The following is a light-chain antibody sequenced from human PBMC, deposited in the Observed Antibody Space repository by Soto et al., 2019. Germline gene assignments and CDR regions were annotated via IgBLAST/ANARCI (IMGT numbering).Light chain of an antibody. V-gene: IGKV3-20*01. CDR3: QQYNNWPWT. Sequence: EIVLTQSPGTLSLSPGERATLSCRASQSVSSSYLAWYQQKPGQAPRLLTYGASSRATGIPDRFSGSGSGTDFTLTISRLEPEDFAVYYCQQYNNWPWTFGQGTKVEIK. CDR1: QSVSSSY. J-gene: IGKJ1*01. CDR2: GAS.